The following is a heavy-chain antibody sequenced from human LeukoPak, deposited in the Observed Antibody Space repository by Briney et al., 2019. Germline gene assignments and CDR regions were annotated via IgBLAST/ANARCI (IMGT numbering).Heavy chain of an antibody. Sequence: ASVKVSCKASGYTFTSYDINWVRQATGQGLEWMGWMNPNSGNTGYAQKFQGRVTITRNTSISTAYMELSSLRSEDTAVYYCASCSGWYSCYYYYMDVWGKGTTVTVSS. J-gene: IGHJ6*03. CDR2: MNPNSGNT. D-gene: IGHD6-19*01. CDR3: ASCSGWYSCYYYYMDV. CDR1: GYTFTSYD. V-gene: IGHV1-8*03.